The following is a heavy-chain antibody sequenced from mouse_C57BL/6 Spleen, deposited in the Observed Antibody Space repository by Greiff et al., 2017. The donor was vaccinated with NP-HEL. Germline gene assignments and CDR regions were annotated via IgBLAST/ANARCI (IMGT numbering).Heavy chain of an antibody. CDR2: IHPNSGST. D-gene: IGHD2-2*01. V-gene: IGHV1-64*01. J-gene: IGHJ2*01. CDR1: GYTFTSYW. Sequence: VQLQQPGAELVKPGASVKLSCKASGYTFTSYWMHWVKQRPGQGLEWIGMIHPNSGSTNYNEKFKSKATLTVDKSSSTAYMQLSSLTSEDSAVYYCARGGVVTTVYFDYWGQGTTLTVSS. CDR3: ARGGVVTTVYFDY.